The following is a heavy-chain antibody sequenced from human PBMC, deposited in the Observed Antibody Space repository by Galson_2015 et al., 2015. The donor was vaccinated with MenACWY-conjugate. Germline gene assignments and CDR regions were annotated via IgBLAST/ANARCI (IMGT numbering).Heavy chain of an antibody. J-gene: IGHJ2*01. CDR3: ARLAYCGGDCYSTNGWHFDL. CDR2: IDWDDDK. CDR1: GISLSASGMR. V-gene: IGHV2-70*04. Sequence: PALVKPTQTPTLTCTFSGISLSASGMRVSWIRQPPGKALEWLARIDWDDDKFYSTSLKTRLTISKDTSKNQVVLTLTNVDPVDTATYYCARLAYCGGDCYSTNGWHFDLWGRGTLVTVSS. D-gene: IGHD2-21*02.